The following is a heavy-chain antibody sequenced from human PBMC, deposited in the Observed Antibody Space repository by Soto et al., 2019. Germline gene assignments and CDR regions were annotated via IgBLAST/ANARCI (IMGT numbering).Heavy chain of an antibody. CDR3: ARAVAATFQCAFDI. D-gene: IGHD2-15*01. CDR2: IYYSGST. Sequence: PSETLSLTCTVSGGSISSGGYYWSWIRQHPGKGLGWIGYIYYSGSTYYNPSLKSRVTISVDTSKNQFSLKLSSVTAADTAVYYCARAVAATFQCAFDIWGQGTMVTVSS. V-gene: IGHV4-31*03. CDR1: GGSISSGGYY. J-gene: IGHJ3*02.